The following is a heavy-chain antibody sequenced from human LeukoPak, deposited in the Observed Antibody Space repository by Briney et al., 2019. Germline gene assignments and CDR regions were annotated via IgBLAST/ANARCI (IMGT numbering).Heavy chain of an antibody. J-gene: IGHJ4*02. CDR3: AREGFGELLGVHDY. CDR1: GGSISSYY. D-gene: IGHD3-10*01. V-gene: IGHV4-4*07. Sequence: PSETLSLTCTVSGGSISSYYWSWIRQPAGKGLEWIGRIYTSGSTNYNPSLKSRVTMSVDTSKNQFSLKPSSVTAADTAVYYCAREGFGELLGVHDYWGQGTLVTVSS. CDR2: IYTSGST.